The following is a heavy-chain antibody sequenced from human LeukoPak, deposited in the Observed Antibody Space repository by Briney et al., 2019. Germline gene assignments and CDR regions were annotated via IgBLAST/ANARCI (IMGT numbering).Heavy chain of an antibody. CDR2: ISHDGNSK. J-gene: IGHJ4*02. D-gene: IGHD4-17*01. CDR1: GFTFSDYG. V-gene: IGHV3-30*03. CDR3: VRVDDYGDYPDYFDS. Sequence: GGSLTLACAASGFTFSDYGMHWVRQAPGKGLEWVAVISHDGNSKYYTDSVKGRFTISRDNSKNTVYLQMNSLRAEDTAVYYCVRVDDYGDYPDYFDSWVQGTLVTVSS.